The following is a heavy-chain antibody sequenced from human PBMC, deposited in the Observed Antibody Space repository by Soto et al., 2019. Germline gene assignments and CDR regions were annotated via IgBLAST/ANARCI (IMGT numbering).Heavy chain of an antibody. D-gene: IGHD4-17*01. Sequence: GGSLRLSCATSGFTFSDYYMSWIRQAPGKGLEWVSYIGTRGNTKYYADSVRGRFTISRDNAKNSLYLQMNSLRADDTAVYYCARDGTEYYGEYYDYWGQGIPVTVSS. J-gene: IGHJ4*02. CDR2: IGTRGNTK. CDR3: ARDGTEYYGEYYDY. CDR1: GFTFSDYY. V-gene: IGHV3-11*01.